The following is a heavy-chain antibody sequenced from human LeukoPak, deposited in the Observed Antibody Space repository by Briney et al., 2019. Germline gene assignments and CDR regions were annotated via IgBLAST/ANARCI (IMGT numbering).Heavy chain of an antibody. Sequence: NSGGSLRLSCAASGFTFSSYSMNWVRQAPGKGLEWGASISSSSSYIYYADSVKGRFTISRDNAKNSLYLQMNSLRAEDTAVYYCARDPLSGDGHITGFDYWGQGTLVTVSS. V-gene: IGHV3-21*01. CDR3: ARDPLSGDGHITGFDY. J-gene: IGHJ4*02. D-gene: IGHD5-24*01. CDR2: ISSSSSYI. CDR1: GFTFSSYS.